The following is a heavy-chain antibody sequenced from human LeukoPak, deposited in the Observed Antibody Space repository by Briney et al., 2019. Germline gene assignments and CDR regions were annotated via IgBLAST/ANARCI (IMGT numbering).Heavy chain of an antibody. CDR1: GFTFSSYS. CDR2: ISSSSSYI. V-gene: IGHV3-21*01. J-gene: IGHJ3*02. D-gene: IGHD5-24*01. Sequence: GGSLRLSCAASGFTFSSYSMNWVRQAPGKGLEWVSSISSSSSYIYYADSVKDRFAISRDNAKNSLYLQMNSLRAEDTAVYYCARDISEMATISDAFDIWGQGTMVTVSS. CDR3: ARDISEMATISDAFDI.